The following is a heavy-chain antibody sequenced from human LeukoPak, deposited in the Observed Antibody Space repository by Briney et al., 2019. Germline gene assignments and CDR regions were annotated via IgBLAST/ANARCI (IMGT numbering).Heavy chain of an antibody. CDR1: GFTFSNYW. J-gene: IGHJ3*01. CDR2: IDEDGSET. V-gene: IGHV3-7*01. CDR3: VRYGRRANDQPFDV. Sequence: GGSLRLSCEVSGFTFSNYWMMWVRQAPGKGLEWVASIDEDGSETNYADSVTGRFTVSRDHAKNSLFLQMNSLRAEDTAVYYCVRYGRRANDQPFDVWGLGTMVTVSS. D-gene: IGHD1-1*01.